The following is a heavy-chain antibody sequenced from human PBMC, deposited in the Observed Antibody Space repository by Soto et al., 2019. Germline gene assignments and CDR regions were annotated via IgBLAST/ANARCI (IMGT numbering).Heavy chain of an antibody. J-gene: IGHJ3*02. Sequence: GGSLRLSCAASGFTFSNAWMSWVRQAPGKGLEWVGRIKSKTDGGTTDYAAPVKGRFTISRDDSKNTLYLQMNSLKTEDTAGYYCTTASWGGKAFDIWGQGTMVTVSS. CDR2: IKSKTDGGTT. CDR3: TTASWGGKAFDI. D-gene: IGHD2-2*01. V-gene: IGHV3-15*01. CDR1: GFTFSNAW.